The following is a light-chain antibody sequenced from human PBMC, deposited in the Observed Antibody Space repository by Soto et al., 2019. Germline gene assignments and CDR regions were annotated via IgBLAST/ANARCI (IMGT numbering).Light chain of an antibody. CDR1: QSVSSK. V-gene: IGKV3-15*01. CDR3: QHYNDWPPTWT. CDR2: GAS. Sequence: EIVMTQSPATLSVSPGERATLSCRASQSVSSKLAWYQQKPGQAPRVLIYGASTRATGIPARFSGSGSGTEFTLTISSLQTEDFGVYYCQHYNDWPPTWTFGQGTKV. J-gene: IGKJ1*01.